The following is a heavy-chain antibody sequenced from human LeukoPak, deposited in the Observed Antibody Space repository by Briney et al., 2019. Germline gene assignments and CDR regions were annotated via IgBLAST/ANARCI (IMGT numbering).Heavy chain of an antibody. D-gene: IGHD2-21*01. V-gene: IGHV1-69*04. CDR3: ASHMVEGGARYWFDP. Sequence: SVKVSCKASGGTFSSYAISWVRQAPGQGLEWMGRIIPILGIANYAQKFQGRVTITADKSTSTAYMELSSLRSEDTAVYYCASHMVEGGARYWFDPWGQGTLVTVSS. J-gene: IGHJ5*02. CDR1: GGTFSSYA. CDR2: IIPILGIA.